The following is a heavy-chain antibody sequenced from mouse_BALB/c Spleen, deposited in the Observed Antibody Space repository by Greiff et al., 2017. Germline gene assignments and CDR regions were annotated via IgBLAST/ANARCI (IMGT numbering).Heavy chain of an antibody. V-gene: IGHV5-9-4*01. Sequence: EVQGVESGGGLVKPGGSLKLSCAASGFTFSSYAMSWVRQSPEKRLEWVAEISSGGSYTYYPDTVTGRFTISRDNAKNTLYLEMSSLRSEDTAMYYCARDDYDVSAMDYWGQGTSVTVSS. CDR1: GFTFSSYA. CDR2: ISSGGSYT. D-gene: IGHD2-4*01. J-gene: IGHJ4*01. CDR3: ARDDYDVSAMDY.